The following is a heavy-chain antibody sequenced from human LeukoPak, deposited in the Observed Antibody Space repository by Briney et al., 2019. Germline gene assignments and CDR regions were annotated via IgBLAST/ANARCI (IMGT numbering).Heavy chain of an antibody. CDR1: DGSISAYY. J-gene: IGHJ4*02. CDR3: ARVGSYDSSGYYFDY. V-gene: IGHV4-59*01. CDR2: VYHSAGS. D-gene: IGHD3-22*01. Sequence: SETLSLTCTVSDGSISAYYWSWIRQTPGTGLEWIGYVYHSAGSTYNPALRGRVTISMDTSENQFSLKMRSVSAADTAVYYCARVGSYDSSGYYFDYWGQGTQVTVSS.